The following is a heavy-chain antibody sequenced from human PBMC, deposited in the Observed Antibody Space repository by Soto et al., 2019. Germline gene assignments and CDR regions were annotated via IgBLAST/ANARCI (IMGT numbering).Heavy chain of an antibody. CDR1: GYNFSTYY. D-gene: IGHD5-18*01. J-gene: IGHJ4*02. Sequence: QVQLVQSGAEVKKPGASVKVSCQTSGYNFSTYYFNWVRQVAGQGPEWMGWLNPRNGQTGYVQKFRGRISMTRDTSIATVYLELSRLTSEVTAIYYCAREADTSMVDYWGQGTLVTVSS. CDR2: LNPRNGQT. V-gene: IGHV1-8*01. CDR3: AREADTSMVDY.